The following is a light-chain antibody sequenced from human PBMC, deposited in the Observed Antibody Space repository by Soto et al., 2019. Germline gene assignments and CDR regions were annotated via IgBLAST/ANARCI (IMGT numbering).Light chain of an antibody. Sequence: QSVLTQPPSVSGTPGQRVSISCSGSNSNIGSGTVNWYQQLPGTAPKLLIYNNNQWPSGVPDRFSGSKSGTSGSLAISGLQSEDEADYYCASWDDSLNGLYVFGTGTKVTVL. CDR2: NNN. V-gene: IGLV1-44*01. CDR1: NSNIGSGT. J-gene: IGLJ1*01. CDR3: ASWDDSLNGLYV.